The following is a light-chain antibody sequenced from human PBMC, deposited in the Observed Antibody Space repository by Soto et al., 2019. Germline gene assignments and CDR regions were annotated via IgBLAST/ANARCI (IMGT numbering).Light chain of an antibody. J-gene: IGKJ4*01. CDR1: QSITGNS. CDR3: QQYDRSPLT. CDR2: GAS. Sequence: EIVLTQSPGTLSLSPGERATLCCRASQSITGNSLAWYQQKPGRPPRLLINGASSRATGVPDRFSGTGSGSDFTLIISRLEPEDFAVYYCQQYDRSPLTFGGGTKVDIK. V-gene: IGKV3-20*01.